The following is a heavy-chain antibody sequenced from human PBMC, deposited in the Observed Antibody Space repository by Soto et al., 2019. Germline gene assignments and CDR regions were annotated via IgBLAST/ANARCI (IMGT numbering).Heavy chain of an antibody. J-gene: IGHJ4*02. V-gene: IGHV3-7*01. CDR1: GFTFNSYW. CDR3: ARRGDEFDS. CDR2: IKEDGSET. D-gene: IGHD4-17*01. Sequence: EVQLVESGGGLVQPGGSLRLSCTASGFTFNSYWMSWVRQAPGKGLEWVANIKEDGSETYYVDSVKGRFTISRDNAKNSLYLQMHSLRAEDTAVYYCARRGDEFDSWGQGTLVTVSS.